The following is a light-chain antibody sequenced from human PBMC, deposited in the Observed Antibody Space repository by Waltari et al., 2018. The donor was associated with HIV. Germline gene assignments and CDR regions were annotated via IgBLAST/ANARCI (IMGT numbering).Light chain of an antibody. V-gene: IGKV4-1*01. CDR2: WGS. CDR1: FDNKNY. Sequence: DIVMTQSPDSLPVSLGERATINCPSSFDNKNYLAWYQQKPRQPTKLLISWGSTRESGIPGRCSGSGSGTDFTLTISRLQAEDVAVYHCQQYYRVPPTFGGGTKVEIK. J-gene: IGKJ4*01. CDR3: QQYYRVPPT.